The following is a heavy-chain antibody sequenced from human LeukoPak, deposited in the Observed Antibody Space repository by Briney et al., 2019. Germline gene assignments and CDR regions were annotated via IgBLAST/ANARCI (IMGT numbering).Heavy chain of an antibody. J-gene: IGHJ4*02. Sequence: ASVKVSCKASGDTFNTHDILWVRQAPGQGLEWMGGIIPVFGTTKSAQKFQGRVTITADESTRITYMELTSLRSEDTAVYYCVRAGGPRKWYFDYWGQGTTVIVSS. CDR2: IIPVFGTT. CDR3: VRAGGPRKWYFDY. V-gene: IGHV1-69*01. CDR1: GDTFNTHD. D-gene: IGHD1-14*01.